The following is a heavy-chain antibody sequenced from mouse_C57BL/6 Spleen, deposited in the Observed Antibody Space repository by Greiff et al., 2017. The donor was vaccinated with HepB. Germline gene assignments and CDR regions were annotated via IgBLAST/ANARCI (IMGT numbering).Heavy chain of an antibody. Sequence: VQLQQPGAELVKPGASVKMSCKASGYTFTSYWITWVKQRPGQGLEWIGDIYPGSGSTNYNEKFKSKATLTVDTSSSTAYMQLSSLTSEDSAVYYCARWNDGYYSWFAYWGQGTLVTVSA. CDR2: IYPGSGST. CDR3: ARWNDGYYSWFAY. CDR1: GYTFTSYW. V-gene: IGHV1-55*01. D-gene: IGHD2-3*01. J-gene: IGHJ3*01.